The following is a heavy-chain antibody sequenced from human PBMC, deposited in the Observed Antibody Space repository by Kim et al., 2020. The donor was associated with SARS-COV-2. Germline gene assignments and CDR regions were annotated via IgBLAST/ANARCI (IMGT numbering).Heavy chain of an antibody. Sequence: EAVRRRITINTDTSKNQFSLQLNSVTPEDTAVYYCARGRDYGGNSADFDYWGQGTLVTVSS. CDR3: ARGRDYGGNSADFDY. J-gene: IGHJ4*02. V-gene: IGHV6-1*01. D-gene: IGHD4-17*01.